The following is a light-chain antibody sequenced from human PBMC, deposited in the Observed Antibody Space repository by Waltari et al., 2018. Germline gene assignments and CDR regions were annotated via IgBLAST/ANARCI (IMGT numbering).Light chain of an antibody. CDR1: VATLGRNS. V-gene: IGLV1-44*01. Sequence: QSVLTQPPSVSGTPGQRVSIPCSGRVATLGRNSLYWYQHLPGTAPKHMIYDFNKRPSGVPDRFSGSKSGNTASLTVSGLQAEDEADYFCNSYAGSKHYVFGTGTKVTVL. CDR2: DFN. J-gene: IGLJ1*01. CDR3: NSYAGSKHYV.